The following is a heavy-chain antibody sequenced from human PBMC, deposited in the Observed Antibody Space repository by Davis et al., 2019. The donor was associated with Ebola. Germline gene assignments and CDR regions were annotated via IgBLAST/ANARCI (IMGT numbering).Heavy chain of an antibody. D-gene: IGHD3-16*01. Sequence: GESLKISCAASGFTFSTYSMSWVRQAPGKGLEWVSSISSDSDYIYYADSAKGPFTISRDNAKNSLYPKMNSLRPEDTAVYYCARDRPLDFFFGDYYGMDVWGQGTTATVSS. J-gene: IGHJ6*02. CDR1: GFTFSTYS. CDR3: ARDRPLDFFFGDYYGMDV. V-gene: IGHV3-21*01. CDR2: ISSDSDYI.